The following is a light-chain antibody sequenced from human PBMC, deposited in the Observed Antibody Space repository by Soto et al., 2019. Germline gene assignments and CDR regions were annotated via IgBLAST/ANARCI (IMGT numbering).Light chain of an antibody. CDR1: QSVSSSY. CDR3: QQYGSSQT. CDR2: GAS. V-gene: IGKV3-20*01. J-gene: IGKJ1*01. Sequence: EIVLTQSPGTLSLSPGERATLSCRASQSVSSSYLAWYQQKPGQAPRLLIYGASSTATGIPDRFSGSGSGTDFTLTISRLEPEDFAVYYCQQYGSSQTFGQGTKVDIK.